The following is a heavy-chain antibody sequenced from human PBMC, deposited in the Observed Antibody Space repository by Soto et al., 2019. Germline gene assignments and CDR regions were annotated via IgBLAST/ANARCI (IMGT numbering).Heavy chain of an antibody. CDR2: MHYSGFT. V-gene: IGHV4-59*02. Sequence: PSETLSLTCSFSGDSVTSHYLTWIRQSPEKGLEWIGYMHYSGFTNYNPSLKSRLTISVDTSKNQFTLQLTSVTAADTAVYYCARVGYFDWLLFFDYWGQGTLVTVSS. CDR3: ARVGYFDWLLFFDY. CDR1: GDSVTSHY. D-gene: IGHD3-9*01. J-gene: IGHJ4*02.